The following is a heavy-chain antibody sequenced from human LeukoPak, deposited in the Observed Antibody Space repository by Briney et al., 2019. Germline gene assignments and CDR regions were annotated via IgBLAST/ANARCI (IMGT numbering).Heavy chain of an antibody. V-gene: IGHV3-53*01. J-gene: IGHJ3*02. D-gene: IGHD5-18*01. CDR3: ARFVTWAFDI. CDR2: IYSGGRT. CDR1: GFTFSTYA. Sequence: PGGSLRLSCAASGFTFSTYAMSWVRQAPGKGLEWVLVIYSGGRTNYADSVKGRLTISRDNSKNTLYLQMNSLRAEDTAVYYCARFVTWAFDIWGQGTMVTVSS.